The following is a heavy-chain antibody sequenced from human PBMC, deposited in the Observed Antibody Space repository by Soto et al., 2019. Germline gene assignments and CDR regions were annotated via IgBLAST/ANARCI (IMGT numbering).Heavy chain of an antibody. Sequence: EESLRLSCSTSGFTFSNNWMSWVRQAPGKGLEWVANIKQDGSEKYYVDSVKGRFTISRDNAKNSLYLQMNSLRAEDTAVYYCARFYYDSSGYLPSPYYYYYGMDVWGQGT. D-gene: IGHD3-22*01. CDR2: IKQDGSEK. CDR1: GFTFSNNW. J-gene: IGHJ6*02. V-gene: IGHV3-7*04. CDR3: ARFYYDSSGYLPSPYYYYYGMDV.